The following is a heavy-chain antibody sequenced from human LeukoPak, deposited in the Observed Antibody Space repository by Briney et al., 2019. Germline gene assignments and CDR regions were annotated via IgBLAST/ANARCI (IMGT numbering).Heavy chain of an antibody. CDR2: ISSRSDHI. J-gene: IGHJ4*02. Sequence: PGGSLRLSCAASGFTFSSYSMNWVRQAPGKGLEWVSSISSRSDHIFYADSVKGRFTISRDNAKNSLFLQMNSLRAEDTAVYYCARANYYDSSPSFWGQGTLVTVSS. CDR1: GFTFSSYS. V-gene: IGHV3-21*04. CDR3: ARANYYDSSPSF. D-gene: IGHD3-22*01.